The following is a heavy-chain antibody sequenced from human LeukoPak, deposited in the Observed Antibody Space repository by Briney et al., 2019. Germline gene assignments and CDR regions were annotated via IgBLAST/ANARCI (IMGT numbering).Heavy chain of an antibody. CDR1: GFSLARPGVG. Sequence: SGPTLADPTEALTLTCTFSGFSLARPGVGVGWFRQSPGKAMECFALIYWNSGERFSLSMRRSLTIIKDTSKKKVVLTMTYMEPVDTATYYCALRLAGNSNGWLGGYFNYWGQGILVAVS. CDR3: ALRLAGNSNGWLGGYFNY. V-gene: IGHV2-5*01. CDR2: IYWNSGE. J-gene: IGHJ4*02. D-gene: IGHD2/OR15-2a*01.